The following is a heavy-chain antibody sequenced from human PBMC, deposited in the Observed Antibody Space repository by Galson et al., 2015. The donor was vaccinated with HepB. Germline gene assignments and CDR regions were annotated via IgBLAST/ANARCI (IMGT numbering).Heavy chain of an antibody. V-gene: IGHV3-21*01. Sequence: SLRLSCAASGFTFSSYSMNWVRQAPGKGLEWVSSISSSSSYIYYADSVKGRFTISRDNAKNSLYLQMNSLRAEDTAVYYCARVPPWVYNVVVTAIDLWGRGTLVTVSS. CDR2: ISSSSSYI. CDR1: GFTFSSYS. J-gene: IGHJ2*01. D-gene: IGHD2-21*02. CDR3: ARVPPWVYNVVVTAIDL.